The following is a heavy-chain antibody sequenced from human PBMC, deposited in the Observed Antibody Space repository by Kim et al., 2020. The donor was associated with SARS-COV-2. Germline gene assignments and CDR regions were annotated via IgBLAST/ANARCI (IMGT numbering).Heavy chain of an antibody. D-gene: IGHD6-13*01. V-gene: IGHV1-69*13. CDR3: ATESPSEIAAAGTDAFDI. CDR2: IIPIFGTA. Sequence: SVKVSCKASGGTFSSYAISWVRQAPGQGLEWMGGIIPIFGTANYAHKFQGRVTITADESTSTAYMELSSLRSEDTAVYYCATESPSEIAAAGTDAFDIWGQGTMVTVSS. J-gene: IGHJ3*02. CDR1: GGTFSSYA.